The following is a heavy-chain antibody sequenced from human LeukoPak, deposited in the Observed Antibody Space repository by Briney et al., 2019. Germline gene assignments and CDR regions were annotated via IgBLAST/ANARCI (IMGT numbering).Heavy chain of an antibody. CDR3: ASEKGGAAVIDY. CDR1: GYSISSGYY. Sequence: PSETLSLTCTVSGYSISSGYYWGWIRQPPGKGLEWIGSIYHSGSTYYNPSLKSRVTISVDTSKNQFSLKLSSVTAADTAVYYCASEKGGAAVIDYWGQGTLVTVSS. D-gene: IGHD6-13*01. J-gene: IGHJ4*02. V-gene: IGHV4-38-2*02. CDR2: IYHSGST.